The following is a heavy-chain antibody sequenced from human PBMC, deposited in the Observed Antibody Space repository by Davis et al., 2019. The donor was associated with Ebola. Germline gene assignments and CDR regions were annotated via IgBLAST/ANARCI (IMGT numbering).Heavy chain of an antibody. V-gene: IGHV5-10-1*01. CDR2: IDPSDSYT. D-gene: IGHD2-15*01. CDR3: ARRAWGYCSGGSCYSADDY. Sequence: GESLKISCKGSGYSFTSYWISWVRQMPGKGLEWMGRIDPSDSYTNYSPSFQGHITISADKSISTAYLQWSSLKASDTAMYYCARRAWGYCSGGSCYSADDYWGQGTLVTVSS. CDR1: GYSFTSYW. J-gene: IGHJ4*02.